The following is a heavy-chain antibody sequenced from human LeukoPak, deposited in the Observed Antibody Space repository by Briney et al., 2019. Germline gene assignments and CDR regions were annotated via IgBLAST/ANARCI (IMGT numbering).Heavy chain of an antibody. V-gene: IGHV3-21*01. Sequence: GGSLRLSCAASGFTFSSYSMNWVRQAPGKGLEWVSSISSSSSYIYYAGSVKGRFTISRDSAKNSLYLQMNSLRAEDTAVYYCAREYYDFWSGYYTYGAFDIWGQGTMVTVSS. CDR2: ISSSSSYI. CDR1: GFTFSSYS. J-gene: IGHJ3*02. D-gene: IGHD3-3*01. CDR3: AREYYDFWSGYYTYGAFDI.